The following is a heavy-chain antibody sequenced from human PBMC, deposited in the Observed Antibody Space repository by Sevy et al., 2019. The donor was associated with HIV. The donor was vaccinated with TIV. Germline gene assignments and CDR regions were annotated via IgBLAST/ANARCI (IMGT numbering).Heavy chain of an antibody. CDR3: AINSDYGMDA. Sequence: GGSLRLSCVVSGFTFRNYWMSWVRQAPGKGREWVANINQNGTGIYSVDSVKGRFTFSSDNTKNSVYLQMNSLRAEDTAIYYCAINSDYGMDAWGQGTTVTVSS. CDR1: GFTFRNYW. J-gene: IGHJ6*02. V-gene: IGHV3-7*01. D-gene: IGHD4-4*01. CDR2: INQNGTGI.